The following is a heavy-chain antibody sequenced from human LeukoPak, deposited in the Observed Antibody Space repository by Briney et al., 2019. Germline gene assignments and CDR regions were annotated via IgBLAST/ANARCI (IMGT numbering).Heavy chain of an antibody. J-gene: IGHJ4*02. D-gene: IGHD2-15*01. CDR3: ARVGLYCSGGGCYPDYFDY. CDR2: IYTSGST. V-gene: IGHV4-4*07. Sequence: SETLSLTCTVSGGSISSYYWSWIRQPAGKGLEWIGRIYTSGSTNYNPSLKSRVTMSVDASKNQFSLKLSSVTAADTAVYYCARVGLYCSGGGCYPDYFDYWGQGTLVTVSS. CDR1: GGSISSYY.